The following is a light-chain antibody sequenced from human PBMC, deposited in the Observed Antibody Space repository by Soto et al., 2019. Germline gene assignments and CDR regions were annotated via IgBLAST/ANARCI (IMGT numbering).Light chain of an antibody. Sequence: QSVLTQPASVSGSPGQSITISCTGTSSDVGGYDYVSWYQLHPGKAPKLMVFEVSNRPSGVSYRFSGSKSGNTASLTISGLQAEDEADYFCSSYPISTAYIFGTGTKVTVL. V-gene: IGLV2-14*01. CDR1: SSDVGGYDY. J-gene: IGLJ1*01. CDR2: EVS. CDR3: SSYPISTAYI.